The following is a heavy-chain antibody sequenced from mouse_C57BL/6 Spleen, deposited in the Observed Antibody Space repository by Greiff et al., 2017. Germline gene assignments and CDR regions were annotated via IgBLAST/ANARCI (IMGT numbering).Heavy chain of an antibody. Sequence: EVMLVESGTVLARPGASVKMSCKTSGYTFTSYWMHWVKQRPGQGLEWIGAIYPGNSDTSHNQTFKGKAKLTAVTSASTAYMELSSLTNEDSAVYYCTREVITTVVEDYWGQGTTLTVSS. J-gene: IGHJ2*01. CDR3: TREVITTVVEDY. D-gene: IGHD1-1*01. CDR1: GYTFTSYW. CDR2: IYPGNSDT. V-gene: IGHV1-5*01.